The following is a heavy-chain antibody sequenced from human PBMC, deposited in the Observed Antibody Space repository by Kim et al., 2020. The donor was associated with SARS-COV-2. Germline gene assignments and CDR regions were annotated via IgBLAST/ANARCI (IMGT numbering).Heavy chain of an antibody. Sequence: GESLKISCKGSGYSFTSYWISWVRQMPGKGLEWMGRIDPSDSYTNYSPSFQGHVTISADKSISTAYLQWSSLKASDTAMYYCARHECGNGVCYGFDYWGQGTLVSVSS. V-gene: IGHV5-10-1*01. D-gene: IGHD2-8*01. CDR1: GYSFTSYW. CDR2: IDPSDSYT. CDR3: ARHECGNGVCYGFDY. J-gene: IGHJ4*02.